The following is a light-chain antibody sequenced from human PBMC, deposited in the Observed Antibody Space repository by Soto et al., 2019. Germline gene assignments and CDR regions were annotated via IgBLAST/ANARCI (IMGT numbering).Light chain of an antibody. V-gene: IGKV1-39*01. CDR3: HQAYITPWM. CDR1: QSISTY. CDR2: AAS. J-gene: IGKJ1*01. Sequence: DIQMTHSPSSLSASVGDRVTITCRASQSISTYLIWYQQKPGKAPKLLIYAASSLESGVPSRFTGSGSGTDFTLTISSLQPEDFATYFCHQAYITPWMFGQGTKVDIK.